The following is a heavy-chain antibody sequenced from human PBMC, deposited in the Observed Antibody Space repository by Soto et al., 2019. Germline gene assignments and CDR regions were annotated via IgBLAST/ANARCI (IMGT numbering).Heavy chain of an antibody. J-gene: IGHJ6*03. CDR3: ARVGPRGNRYYYQYMDV. Sequence: SETLSLTCTVSGGSISSSSYYWGWIRQPPGKGLEWIGSINYSGNTYHNPSLKSRVTMSADTSKNQLSLNLRSVTAADTAMYYCARVGPRGNRYYYQYMDVWGKGTTVTVSS. D-gene: IGHD2-15*01. CDR2: INYSGNT. CDR1: GGSISSSSYY. V-gene: IGHV4-39*01.